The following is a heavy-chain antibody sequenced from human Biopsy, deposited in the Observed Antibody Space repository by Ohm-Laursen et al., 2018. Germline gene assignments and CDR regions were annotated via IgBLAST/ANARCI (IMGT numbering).Heavy chain of an antibody. J-gene: IGHJ4*02. Sequence: ASVKVSCQASGYSFTNYYLHWVRQAPGQGLQWMGRINPNNDNTVYAQQFQGRVTMTKDTSTSTVYMDLSSLTFDDSAVYYCARGPRGLVAITATAYYFDFWGQGNLVTVSS. D-gene: IGHD1-20*01. CDR2: INPNNDNT. V-gene: IGHV1-46*01. CDR1: GYSFTNYY. CDR3: ARGPRGLVAITATAYYFDF.